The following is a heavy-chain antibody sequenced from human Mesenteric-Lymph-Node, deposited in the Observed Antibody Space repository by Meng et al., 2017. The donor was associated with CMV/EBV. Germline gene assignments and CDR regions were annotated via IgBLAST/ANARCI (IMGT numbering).Heavy chain of an antibody. D-gene: IGHD6-6*01. CDR2: INHSGST. Sequence: GSLRLSCAVYGGSFSGYYWSWIRQPPGKGLEWIGEINHSGSTNYNPSLKSRVTISVDTSKNQFSLKLSSVTAADTAVYYCAREEIAARPGDDYWGQGSLVTVSS. CDR3: AREEIAARPGDDY. V-gene: IGHV4-34*01. CDR1: GGSFSGYY. J-gene: IGHJ4*02.